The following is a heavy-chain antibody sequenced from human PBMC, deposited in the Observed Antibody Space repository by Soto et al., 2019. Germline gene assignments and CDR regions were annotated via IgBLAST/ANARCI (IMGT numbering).Heavy chain of an antibody. CDR2: ISGSGGST. Sequence: PGGSLRLSCAASGFTFSSYAMSWVRQAPGKGLEWVSAISGSGGSTYYADSVKGRFTISRDNSKNTLYLQMNGLRAEDTAVYYCAKDREQLVAIGAFDIWGQGTMVTVSS. D-gene: IGHD6-13*01. V-gene: IGHV3-23*01. CDR1: GFTFSSYA. J-gene: IGHJ3*02. CDR3: AKDREQLVAIGAFDI.